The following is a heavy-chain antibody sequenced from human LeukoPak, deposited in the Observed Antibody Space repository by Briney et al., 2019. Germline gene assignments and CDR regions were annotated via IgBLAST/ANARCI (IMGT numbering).Heavy chain of an antibody. CDR1: GFTFSSYS. CDR2: ISGSGGST. J-gene: IGHJ1*01. CDR3: AKGDSSSWYGYFQH. V-gene: IGHV3-23*01. Sequence: TGGSLRLSCAASGFTFSSYSMSWVRQAPGKGLEWVSAISGSGGSTYYADSVKGRLTISRDNSKNTLYLQMNSLRAEDTAVYYCAKGDSSSWYGYFQHWGQGTLVTVSS. D-gene: IGHD6-13*01.